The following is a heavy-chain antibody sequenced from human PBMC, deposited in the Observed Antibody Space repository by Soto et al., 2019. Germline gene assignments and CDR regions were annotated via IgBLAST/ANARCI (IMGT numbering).Heavy chain of an antibody. CDR2: IIPILGIA. CDR3: AREVVAVTGENWFDP. CDR1: GGTFSSYT. D-gene: IGHD4-17*01. J-gene: IGHJ5*02. Sequence: SVKVSCKASGGTFSSYTISWVRQAPGQGLEWMGRIIPILGIANYAQKFQGRVTITADKSTSTAYMELSSLRSEDTAVYYCAREVVAVTGENWFDPWGQGTLVTVSS. V-gene: IGHV1-69*04.